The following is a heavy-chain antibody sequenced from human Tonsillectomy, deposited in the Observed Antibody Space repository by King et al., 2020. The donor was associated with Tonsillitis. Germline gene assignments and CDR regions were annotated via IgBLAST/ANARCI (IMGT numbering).Heavy chain of an antibody. CDR2: ISYDGSNK. Sequence: VQLVESGGGVVQPGRSLRLSCAASGFTFSSYGMHWVRQAPGKGLEWVAVISYDGSNKYYADSVKGRFTITRDNSKNTLYLQMNSLRAEDTAVYYCARDPNSGWYGDIWGQGTMVTVSS. CDR1: GFTFSSYG. V-gene: IGHV3-33*05. J-gene: IGHJ3*02. CDR3: ARDPNSGWYGDI. D-gene: IGHD6-19*01.